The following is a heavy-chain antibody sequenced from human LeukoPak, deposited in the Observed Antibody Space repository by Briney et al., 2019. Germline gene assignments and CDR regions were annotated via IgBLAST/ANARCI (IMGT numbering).Heavy chain of an antibody. V-gene: IGHV3-21*01. CDR2: ISSSSSYI. CDR1: GFTFSSYS. CDR3: ARDLGYSSSWYYFDY. Sequence: GGSLRLSCAASGFTFSSYSMNWVRQAPGKGLEWVSFISSSSSYIYYADSVKGRFTISRDNAKNSLYLQMNSLRAEDTAVYYCARDLGYSSSWYYFDYWGQGTLVTVSS. D-gene: IGHD6-13*01. J-gene: IGHJ4*02.